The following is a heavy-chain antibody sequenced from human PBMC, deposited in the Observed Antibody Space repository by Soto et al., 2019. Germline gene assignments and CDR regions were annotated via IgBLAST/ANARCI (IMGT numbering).Heavy chain of an antibody. CDR2: MNPNSGNT. V-gene: IGHV1-8*01. J-gene: IGHJ6*02. D-gene: IGHD3-3*01. CDR3: ASWRPVYDFWSGYYGSSGMDV. CDR1: GYTFTSYD. Sequence: ASVKVSCKASGYTFTSYDINWVRQATGQGLEWLGWMNPNSGNTGYAQKFQGRVTMTRNTSISTAYMELSSLRSEDTAVYYCASWRPVYDFWSGYYGSSGMDVWGQGTTVTVSS.